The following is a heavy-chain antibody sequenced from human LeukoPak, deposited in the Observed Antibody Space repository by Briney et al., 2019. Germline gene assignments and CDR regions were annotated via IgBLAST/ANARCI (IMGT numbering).Heavy chain of an antibody. V-gene: IGHV4-61*02. Sequence: PSQTLSLTCTVSGGSISSDTYYWSWMRQPAGKGLEWIGRIYISGTTNYNPSLKSRVTMSVDTSKNQFSLELSSVTAADTAVYYCAGYSRVDTAYKCYDPWGQGILVTVSS. J-gene: IGHJ5*02. CDR3: AGYSRVDTAYKCYDP. CDR1: GGSISSDTYY. CDR2: IYISGTT. D-gene: IGHD5-18*01.